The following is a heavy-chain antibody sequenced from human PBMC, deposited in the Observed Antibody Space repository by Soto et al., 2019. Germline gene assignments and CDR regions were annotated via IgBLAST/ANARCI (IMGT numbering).Heavy chain of an antibody. CDR2: IRSKAYGGTT. D-gene: IGHD3-9*01. J-gene: IGHJ1*01. CDR1: GFTFGDYA. V-gene: IGHV3-49*03. Sequence: PGGSLRLSCTASGFTFGDYAMSWFRQAPGKGLEWVGFIRSKAYGGTTEYAASVKGRFTISRDDSKSIPYLQMNSLKTEDTAVYYCTRGPTYYDILPGFQQGGQGTLVTVS. CDR3: TRGPTYYDILPGFQQ.